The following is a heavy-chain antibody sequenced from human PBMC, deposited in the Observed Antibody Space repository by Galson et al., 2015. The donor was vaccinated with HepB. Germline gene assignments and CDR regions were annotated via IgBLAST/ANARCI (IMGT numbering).Heavy chain of an antibody. D-gene: IGHD6-13*01. Sequence: SETLCLTCTVSGGSISSYYWSWIRQPPGKGLEWIGYIYYSGSTNYNPSLKSRVTISVDTSKNQFSLKLSSVTAADTAVYYCARQTRSSWYPGVSDAFDIWGQGTMVTVSS. CDR2: IYYSGST. V-gene: IGHV4-59*08. J-gene: IGHJ3*02. CDR3: ARQTRSSWYPGVSDAFDI. CDR1: GGSISSYY.